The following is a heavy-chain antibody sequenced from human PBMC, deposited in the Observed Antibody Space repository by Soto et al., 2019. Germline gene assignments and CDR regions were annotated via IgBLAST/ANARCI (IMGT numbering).Heavy chain of an antibody. CDR3: ARLVVVVAATINNWFDP. Sequence: SVKVSCKASGYTFTSYGISWVRQAPGQGLEWMGWISAYNGNTNYAQKLQGRVTMTTDTSTSTAYMELRSLRSDDTAVYYCARLVVVVAATINNWFDPWGQGTLVTVPS. D-gene: IGHD2-15*01. CDR2: ISAYNGNT. CDR1: GYTFTSYG. V-gene: IGHV1-18*01. J-gene: IGHJ5*02.